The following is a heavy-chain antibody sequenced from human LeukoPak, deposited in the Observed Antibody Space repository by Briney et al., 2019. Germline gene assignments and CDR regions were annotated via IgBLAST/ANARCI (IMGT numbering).Heavy chain of an antibody. CDR1: GIIFSRDG. J-gene: IGHJ4*02. D-gene: IGHD5-24*01. CDR2: IIPRFGKA. V-gene: IGHV1-69*13. Sequence: GASVKVPCKTSGIIFSRDGITWVRQAPGQGLEWMGGIIPRFGKANYPQKFQGRITITADESTSTAYMELSSLRSEDTAVYFCARVQMATTINNFYFDYWGPGTLVTVSS. CDR3: ARVQMATTINNFYFDY.